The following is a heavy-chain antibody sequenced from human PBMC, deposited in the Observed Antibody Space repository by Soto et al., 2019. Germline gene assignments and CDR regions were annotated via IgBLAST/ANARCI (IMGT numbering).Heavy chain of an antibody. Sequence: SQTLSLTCAISGDSVSSNSAAWNWIRQSPSRGLEWLGRTYYRSKWYNDYAVSVKSRITINPDTSKNQFSLQLNSVTPEDTAVYYCASAYCSGGSCWAWSSWFDPCGQGTLVTVSS. V-gene: IGHV6-1*01. J-gene: IGHJ5*02. CDR1: GDSVSSNSAA. CDR2: TYYRSKWYN. D-gene: IGHD2-15*01. CDR3: ASAYCSGGSCWAWSSWFDP.